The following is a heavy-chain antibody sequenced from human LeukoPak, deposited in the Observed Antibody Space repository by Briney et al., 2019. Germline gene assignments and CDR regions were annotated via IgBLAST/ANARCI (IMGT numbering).Heavy chain of an antibody. V-gene: IGHV5-51*01. CDR1: GYIFTSHW. Sequence: GESLKISCQGSGYIFTSHWIAWVRRLPGKGLEWMGIIHPGDSDTRYSPSFQGQVTISADKSTSTAYLQWSSLRASDTAMYYCAFPLRGRDYFDHWGQGTLVTVSS. J-gene: IGHJ4*02. D-gene: IGHD3-10*01. CDR3: AFPLRGRDYFDH. CDR2: IHPGDSDT.